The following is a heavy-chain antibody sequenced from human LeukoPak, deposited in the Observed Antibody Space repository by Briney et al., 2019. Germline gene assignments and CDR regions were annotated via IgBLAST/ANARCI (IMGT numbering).Heavy chain of an antibody. Sequence: PGGSLRLSCAVSGITLSNYGMSWVRQAPGKGLEWVAGISGSGGSTNYAASVKGRFTISRDSPKNTLFLQMNSPRAEDTAVYFCAKRGVVIRVILVGFHREAYYFDSWGQGALVTVSS. CDR1: GITLSNYG. CDR3: AKRGVVIRVILVGFHREAYYFDS. D-gene: IGHD2-21*01. J-gene: IGHJ4*02. CDR2: ISGSGGST. V-gene: IGHV3-23*01.